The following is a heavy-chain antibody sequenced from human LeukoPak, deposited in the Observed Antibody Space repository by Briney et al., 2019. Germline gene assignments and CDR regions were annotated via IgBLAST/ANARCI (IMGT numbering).Heavy chain of an antibody. Sequence: ASVKVSCKASGYTFTGYYMHWVRQAPGQGLEWMGWINPNSGGTNYAQKFQGRVTMTRDTSISTAYMELSRLRSDDTAVYYCSVAQYSSGWTPQSPPDYWGQGTLVTVSS. CDR3: SVAQYSSGWTPQSPPDY. J-gene: IGHJ4*02. CDR2: INPNSGGT. V-gene: IGHV1-2*02. D-gene: IGHD6-19*01. CDR1: GYTFTGYY.